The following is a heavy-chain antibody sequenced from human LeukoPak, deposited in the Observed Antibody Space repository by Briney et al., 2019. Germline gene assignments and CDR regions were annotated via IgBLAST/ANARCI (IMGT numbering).Heavy chain of an antibody. CDR2: INPNSGGT. D-gene: IGHD6-19*01. J-gene: IGHJ4*02. CDR3: ARASIAVAAIKFDY. CDR1: GYTFTGYY. V-gene: IGHV1-2*02. Sequence: ASVKVSCKASGYTFTGYYMHWVRQAPGQGLEWMGWINPNSGGTNYAQKFQGRVTMTRDMSTSTVYMELSSLRSEDTAVYYCARASIAVAAIKFDYWGQGTLVTVSS.